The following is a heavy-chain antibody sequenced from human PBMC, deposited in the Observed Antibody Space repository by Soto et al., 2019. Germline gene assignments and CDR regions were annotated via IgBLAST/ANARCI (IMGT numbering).Heavy chain of an antibody. V-gene: IGHV5-10-1*01. CDR3: ARHSRLGSSWYEEVHYYYGMDV. J-gene: IGHJ6*02. Sequence: PGESLKISCKGSGYSFTSYWISWVRQMPGKGLEWMGRIDPSDSYTNYSPSFQGHVTISADKSISTAYLQWSSLKASDTAMYYCARHSRLGSSWYEEVHYYYGMDVWGQGTTVTVSS. D-gene: IGHD6-13*01. CDR2: IDPSDSYT. CDR1: GYSFTSYW.